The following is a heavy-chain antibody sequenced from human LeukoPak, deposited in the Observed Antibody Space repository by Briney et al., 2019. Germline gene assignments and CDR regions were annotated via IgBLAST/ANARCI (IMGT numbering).Heavy chain of an antibody. J-gene: IGHJ6*02. CDR2: IDPSDSYT. CDR3: ARPSYGSGSYYSPDYYYYGMDV. Sequence: GESLKISRKGSGYSFTSYWISWVRQMPGKGLEWMGRIDPSDSYTNYSPSFQGHVTISADKSISTAYLQWSSLKASDTAMYYCARPSYGSGSYYSPDYYYYGMDVWGQGTTVTVSS. V-gene: IGHV5-10-1*01. D-gene: IGHD3-10*01. CDR1: GYSFTSYW.